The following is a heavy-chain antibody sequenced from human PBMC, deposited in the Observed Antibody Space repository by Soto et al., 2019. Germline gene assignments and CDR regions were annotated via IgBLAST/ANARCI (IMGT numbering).Heavy chain of an antibody. CDR3: AGNDFWSGPTYYYYGMDV. D-gene: IGHD3-3*01. V-gene: IGHV3-7*01. J-gene: IGHJ6*02. CDR2: IKQDGSEK. Sequence: EGSLRLSCAASGFTSSSYWNSWVRQAPGKGLEWVANIKQDGSEKYYVDSVKGRFTISGDNAKNSLYLKMNSLRAEDTAVYYCAGNDFWSGPTYYYYGMDVWGQGTTVTVS. CDR1: GFTSSSYW.